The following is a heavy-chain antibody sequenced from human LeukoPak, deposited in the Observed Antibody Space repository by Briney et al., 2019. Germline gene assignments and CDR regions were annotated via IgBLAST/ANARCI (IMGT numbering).Heavy chain of an antibody. J-gene: IGHJ6*03. CDR3: ASDTRGIVVVTAESYYYMDV. CDR1: GFTFSDYN. CDR2: ISRSGSTK. D-gene: IGHD2-21*02. V-gene: IGHV3-11*01. Sequence: GGSLRLSCAASGFTFSDYNMRWIRQAPGKGLEWVSSISRSGSTKYYADSVKGRFTISRDNAKNSLFLQMNSLRAEDTAVYYCASDTRGIVVVTAESYYYMDVWGKGTTVTVSS.